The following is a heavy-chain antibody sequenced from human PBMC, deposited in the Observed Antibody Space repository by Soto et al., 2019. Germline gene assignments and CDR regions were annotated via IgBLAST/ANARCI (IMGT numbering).Heavy chain of an antibody. CDR2: IIPIFGTA. D-gene: IGHD6-19*01. V-gene: IGHV1-69*06. J-gene: IGHJ4*02. Sequence: GASVKVSCKASGGTFSSYAISWVRQAPGQGLEWMGGIIPIFGTANYAQKFQGRVTITADKSTSTAYMELSSLRSEDTAVYYCARDNIVAVAGTGEGYFDYWGQGTLVTVSS. CDR3: ARDNIVAVAGTGEGYFDY. CDR1: GGTFSSYA.